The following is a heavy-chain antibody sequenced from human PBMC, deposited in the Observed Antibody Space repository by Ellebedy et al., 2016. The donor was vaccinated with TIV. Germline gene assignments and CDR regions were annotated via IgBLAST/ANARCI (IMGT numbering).Heavy chain of an antibody. Sequence: PGGSLRLSCSASGFTFSSYAMHWVRQAPGKGLEYISAIVSNGDSTYYANSVKGRFTISRDNSKNTLYLQMNSLRVEDTAVYYCARKYIYGFDWGQGTLVTVSS. CDR2: IVSNGDST. D-gene: IGHD5-18*01. CDR3: ARKYIYGFD. V-gene: IGHV3-64*04. CDR1: GFTFSSYA. J-gene: IGHJ4*02.